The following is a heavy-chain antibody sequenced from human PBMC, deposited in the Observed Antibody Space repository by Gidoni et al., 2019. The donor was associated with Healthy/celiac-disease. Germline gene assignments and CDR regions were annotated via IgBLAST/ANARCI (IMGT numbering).Heavy chain of an antibody. D-gene: IGHD3-22*01. CDR2: IYYSGRT. CDR3: ARDRTYYYDSSGYYESFDAFDI. V-gene: IGHV4-59*01. Sequence: QVQLQESGPGLVKPSETLSLTCTVSGGSISSYYWSWIRQPPGKGLAWIGYIYYSGRTNDNPSLKSRVTISVDTSKNQFALKLSSVTAADTAVYYCARDRTYYYDSSGYYESFDAFDIWGQGTMVTVSS. J-gene: IGHJ3*02. CDR1: GGSISSYY.